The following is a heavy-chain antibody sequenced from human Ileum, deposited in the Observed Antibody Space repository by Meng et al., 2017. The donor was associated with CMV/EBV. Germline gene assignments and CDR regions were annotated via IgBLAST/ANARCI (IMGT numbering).Heavy chain of an antibody. CDR3: ARALESSSSPYYYYYYGMDV. CDR2: ISSSSSTI. Sequence: GGSLRLSCAASGFTFSSYSMNWVRQAPGKGLEWVSYISSSSSTIYYADSVKGRFTISRDNAKNSLYLQMNSLRAEDTAVYYCARALESSSSPYYYYYYGMDVWGQGTTVTVSS. D-gene: IGHD6-6*01. V-gene: IGHV3-48*04. J-gene: IGHJ6*02. CDR1: GFTFSSYS.